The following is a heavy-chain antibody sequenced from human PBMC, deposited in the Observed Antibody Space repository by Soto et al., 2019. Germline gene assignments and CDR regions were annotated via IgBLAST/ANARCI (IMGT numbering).Heavy chain of an antibody. J-gene: IGHJ6*02. CDR2: ISHDGDNN. V-gene: IGHV3-30-3*01. CDR3: ARELRRYYYGMDV. CDR1: GFTFSSYA. D-gene: IGHD5-12*01. Sequence: QVQLAESGGGVVQPGRSLSLSCAASGFTFSSYAMHWVRQARGKGLEWVSDISHDGDNNYYAYSVKGRFTISRDNSKNTLSLQMNSLRAEDTAVYYCARELRRYYYGMDVWGQGTTVTASS.